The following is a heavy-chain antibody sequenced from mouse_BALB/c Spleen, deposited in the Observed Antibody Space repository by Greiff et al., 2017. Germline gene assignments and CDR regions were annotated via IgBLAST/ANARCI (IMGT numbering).Heavy chain of an antibody. CDR3: ARGRMSWYFDV. J-gene: IGHJ1*01. CDR2: IWAGGST. Sequence: VKLVESGPGLVAPSQSLSITCTVSGFSLTSYGVHWVRQPPGKGLEWLGVIWAGGSTNYNSALMSRLSISKDNSKSQVFLKMNSLQTDDTAMYYGARGRMSWYFDVWGAGTTVTVTS. CDR1: GFSLTSYG. V-gene: IGHV2-9*02.